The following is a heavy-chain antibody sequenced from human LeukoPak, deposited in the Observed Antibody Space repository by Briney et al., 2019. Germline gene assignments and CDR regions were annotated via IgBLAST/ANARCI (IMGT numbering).Heavy chain of an antibody. D-gene: IGHD3-10*01. CDR2: IYYSGST. V-gene: IGHV4-4*02. CDR3: ARGRSVAGGYGSPGLDY. CDR1: GGSISSSNW. J-gene: IGHJ4*02. Sequence: SETLSLTCIVSGGSISSSNWWSWVRQPPGKGLEWIGEIYYSGSTNYNPSLKSRVSISVDKSKNQFSLKVNSVTAADTAVYFCARGRSVAGGYGSPGLDYWGQGTLVTVSS.